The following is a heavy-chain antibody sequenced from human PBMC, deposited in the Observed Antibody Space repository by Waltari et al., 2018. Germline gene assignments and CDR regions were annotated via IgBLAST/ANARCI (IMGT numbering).Heavy chain of an antibody. Sequence: EVRLVESGGGLVQPGGSLRRSCSTSGFPFSNYWMRWVRQAPGKGLEWVANINQDGSGRYHVDSVKGRFTISRDNAMNSLHLQMNSLRAEDTAVYYCARGDSDFREGASWGQGTLITVSS. CDR3: ARGDSDFREGAS. D-gene: IGHD3-10*01. CDR2: INQDGSGR. J-gene: IGHJ5*02. V-gene: IGHV3-7*01. CDR1: GFPFSNYW.